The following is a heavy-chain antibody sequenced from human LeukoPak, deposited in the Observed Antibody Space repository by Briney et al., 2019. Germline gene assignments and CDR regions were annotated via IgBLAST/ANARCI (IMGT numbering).Heavy chain of an antibody. Sequence: GGSLRLSCAASGFTFTNYAMSWVRRAPEKGLEWVSSVSGSGGSTYYADSVKGRFPISRDNSKNSLYLQMNSLRAEDTAVYYCAKDGVRNYDTYYYYGMDVWGRGTTVTVSS. CDR1: GFTFTNYA. V-gene: IGHV3-23*01. CDR2: VSGSGGST. D-gene: IGHD3-16*01. CDR3: AKDGVRNYDTYYYYGMDV. J-gene: IGHJ6*02.